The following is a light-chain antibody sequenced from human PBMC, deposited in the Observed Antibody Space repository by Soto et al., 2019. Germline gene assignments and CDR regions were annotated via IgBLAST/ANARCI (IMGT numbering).Light chain of an antibody. J-gene: IGKJ1*01. V-gene: IGKV3-15*01. CDR1: QSISTN. CDR3: QQYNNWPRT. CDR2: GAS. Sequence: MTQPPATLSVSPGERVSLSCRASQSISTNLAWYQQKPGQAPRLLIYGASSRATGIPARFSGSGSGTEFTLTISSLQSEDSAVYFCQQYNNWPRTFGQGTKVDIK.